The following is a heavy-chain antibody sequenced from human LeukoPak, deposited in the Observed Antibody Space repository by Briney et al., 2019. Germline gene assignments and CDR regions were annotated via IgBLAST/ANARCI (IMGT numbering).Heavy chain of an antibody. CDR3: TTTGYCGYDIPQA. J-gene: IGHJ5*02. D-gene: IGHD5-12*01. CDR2: IKSKTDGGTT. V-gene: IGHV3-15*07. Sequence: GSLRLSWAASGFTFSDAWMNWVRQAPGKGLEWVCRIKSKTDGGTTDYAAPVKGRFTISRVDSKNTLYLQMNSLKTEDTAVYYCTTTGYCGYDIPQAWGQGTLVTVSS. CDR1: GFTFSDAW.